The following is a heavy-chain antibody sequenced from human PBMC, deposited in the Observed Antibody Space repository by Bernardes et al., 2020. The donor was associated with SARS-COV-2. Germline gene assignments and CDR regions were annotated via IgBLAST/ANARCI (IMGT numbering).Heavy chain of an antibody. Sequence: SEPLSLTCTVYGGSTDSYYWTWIRQPPGKELEWVANIFYSGTTNYNPSLKSRVTVSFDTSKNQFSLRLKSVTAADTATYYCARDRGDGYNWGLFDYWGQGLPVTVSS. CDR3: ARDRGDGYNWGLFDY. CDR2: IFYSGTT. CDR1: GGSTDSYY. V-gene: IGHV4-59*01. D-gene: IGHD5-12*01. J-gene: IGHJ4*02.